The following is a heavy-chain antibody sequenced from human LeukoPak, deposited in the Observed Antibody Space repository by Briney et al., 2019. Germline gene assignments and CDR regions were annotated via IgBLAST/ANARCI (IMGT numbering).Heavy chain of an antibody. CDR3: ARTLGLAGKVFLDY. CDR1: GGSISSGDYY. J-gene: IGHJ4*02. CDR2: IFYSGST. Sequence: ASETLSLTCTVSGGSISSGDYYWDWIRQPPGKGLEWIGDIFYSGSTHYNPSLKGRVTISIDTSKNQFSLRLSSVTAADTAVYYCARTLGLAGKVFLDYWGQGTLVTVSS. V-gene: IGHV4-39*01. D-gene: IGHD6-19*01.